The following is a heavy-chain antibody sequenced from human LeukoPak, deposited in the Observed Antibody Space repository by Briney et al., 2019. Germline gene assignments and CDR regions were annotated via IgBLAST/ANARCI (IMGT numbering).Heavy chain of an antibody. J-gene: IGHJ4*02. D-gene: IGHD3-10*01. CDR3: ARGGLLWFGELSGY. Sequence: HSGGSLRLSCAASGFTFSSYAMHWVRQAPGKGLEYVSVISSNGGSTYYANSVKGRFTISRDNSKNTLYLQMGSLRAEDMAVYYCARGGLLWFGELSGYWGQGTLATVSS. CDR2: ISSNGGST. CDR1: GFTFSSYA. V-gene: IGHV3-64*01.